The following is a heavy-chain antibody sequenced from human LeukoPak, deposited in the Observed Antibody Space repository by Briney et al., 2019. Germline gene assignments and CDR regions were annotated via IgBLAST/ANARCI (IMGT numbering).Heavy chain of an antibody. J-gene: IGHJ4*02. D-gene: IGHD5-18*01. Sequence: SETLSLTCTVSGGSISSSSYYWGWIRQPPGKGLEWIGSFYYSGSTYYNPSLKSRVTIATDTSKNQFSLKLTSVTAADTAIYYCARLRVRGYGYGPWEGPTWLDYWGQGSLVTVSS. V-gene: IGHV4-39*07. CDR2: FYYSGST. CDR1: GGSISSSSYY. CDR3: ARLRVRGYGYGPWEGPTWLDY.